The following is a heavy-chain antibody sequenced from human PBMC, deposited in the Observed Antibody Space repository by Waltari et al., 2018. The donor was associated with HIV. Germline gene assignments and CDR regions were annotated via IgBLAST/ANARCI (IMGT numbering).Heavy chain of an antibody. J-gene: IGHJ4*02. CDR3: ARQGSSFAWP. CDR1: GYNFTRYW. CDR2: IYPGDSDT. D-gene: IGHD6-13*01. Sequence: EVQLVQSGAEVKKPGESLKISCKGFGYNFTRYWVGWARQMPGKGLEWMGIIYPGDSDTRCSPSFQGQVTISADKSITTAYLQWSSLKASDTAMYYCARQGSSFAWPWGQGTQVTVSS. V-gene: IGHV5-51*01.